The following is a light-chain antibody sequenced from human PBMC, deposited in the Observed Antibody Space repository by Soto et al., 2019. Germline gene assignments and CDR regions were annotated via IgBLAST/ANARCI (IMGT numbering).Light chain of an antibody. V-gene: IGKV1-8*01. J-gene: IGKJ1*01. CDR1: QGSSSY. CDR3: QQYYSYST. CDR2: AAS. Sequence: AIRMTKSPSSLSASTGDRVTITCRASQGSSSYLAWYKPKHGKAPKLLIYAASTLQSGVPSRSSGSGSGTDFKLTISCLQSEDFATYYCQQYYSYSTFGQGTKVEIK.